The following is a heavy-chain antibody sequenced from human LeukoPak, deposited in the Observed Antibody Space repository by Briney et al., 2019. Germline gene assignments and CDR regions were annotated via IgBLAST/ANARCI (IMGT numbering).Heavy chain of an antibody. CDR1: GFTFSSST. CDR3: AGHSSGYYWFDY. Sequence: GGSLRLSCAASGFTFSSSTMNWVRQAPGKGLEWVSAISGSGGSTYYADSVKGRFTISRDNSKNTLYLQMNSLRAEDTAVYYCAGHSSGYYWFDYWGQGTLVTVSS. J-gene: IGHJ4*02. V-gene: IGHV3-23*01. CDR2: ISGSGGST. D-gene: IGHD3-22*01.